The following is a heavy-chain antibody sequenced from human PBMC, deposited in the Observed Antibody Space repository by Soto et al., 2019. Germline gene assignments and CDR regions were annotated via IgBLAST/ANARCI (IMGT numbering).Heavy chain of an antibody. CDR1: GFTFSSYG. D-gene: IGHD6-13*01. CDR3: AKEGSTRKFAFDI. V-gene: IGHV3-30*18. CDR2: ISAAGRTT. J-gene: IGHJ3*02. Sequence: QVQLVESGGGVVQPGRSLRLSCAASGFTFSSYGMHWVRQAPGKGLEWVAVISAAGRTTYYADSVKGRFTISRDNSKYTLDLQTNSLRAEDTAVYYCAKEGSTRKFAFDIWGQGTMVTVSS.